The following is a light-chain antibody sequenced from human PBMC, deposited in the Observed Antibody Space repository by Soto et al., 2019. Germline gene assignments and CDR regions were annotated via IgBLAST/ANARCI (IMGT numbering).Light chain of an antibody. CDR2: AAF. J-gene: IGKJ1*01. CDR1: ENIASY. V-gene: IGKV1-39*01. Sequence: DLQMTQSPSSLSASVGDRVTITCRASENIASYLNWYQQKPGQAPTLLVYAAFSLESGAPPRFSGNRSSGYLTRTMASLHLDGLAAEYEQQCYSTPWTFGQGTKVEL. CDR3: QQCYSTPWT.